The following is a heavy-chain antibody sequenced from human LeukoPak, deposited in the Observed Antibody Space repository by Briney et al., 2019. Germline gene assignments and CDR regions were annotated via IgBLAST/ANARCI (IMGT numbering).Heavy chain of an antibody. V-gene: IGHV4-34*01. CDR2: INHSGST. CDR3: ARFGSGWHYFDY. Sequence: SETLSLTCAVYGGSFSGYYWSWIRQPPGKGLEWIGEINHSGSTNYSPSLKSRVTISVDTSKNQFSLKLSSVTAADTAVYYCARFGSGWHYFDYWGQGTLVIVSS. CDR1: GGSFSGYY. D-gene: IGHD6-19*01. J-gene: IGHJ4*02.